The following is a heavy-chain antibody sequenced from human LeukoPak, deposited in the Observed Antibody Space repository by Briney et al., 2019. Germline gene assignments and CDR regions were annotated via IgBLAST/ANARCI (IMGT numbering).Heavy chain of an antibody. V-gene: IGHV1-18*01. Sequence: ASVKVSCTASGYTFTIYGISWVRQAPGQGLEWMGWISAYNGNTNYAQKLQGRVTMTTDTSTSTAYMELRSLGSDDTAVYYCARDTYYYDSSGYYYGYWGQGTLVTVSS. CDR2: ISAYNGNT. J-gene: IGHJ4*02. CDR1: GYTFTIYG. CDR3: ARDTYYYDSSGYYYGY. D-gene: IGHD3-22*01.